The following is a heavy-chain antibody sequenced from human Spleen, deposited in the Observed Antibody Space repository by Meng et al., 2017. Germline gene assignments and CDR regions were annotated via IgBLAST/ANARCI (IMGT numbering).Heavy chain of an antibody. CDR1: GLTFTDAW. CDR3: SGHIDY. Sequence: GGSLRLSCVASGLTFTDAWMSWVRQAPGKGLEWVGRSKRKSDGGTIHYAAPVKGRFTISRDDSKNTLYLQMDSLITEDTAVYYCSGHIDYWGQGTLVTVSS. J-gene: IGHJ4*02. D-gene: IGHD5-12*01. V-gene: IGHV3-15*01. CDR2: SKRKSDGGTI.